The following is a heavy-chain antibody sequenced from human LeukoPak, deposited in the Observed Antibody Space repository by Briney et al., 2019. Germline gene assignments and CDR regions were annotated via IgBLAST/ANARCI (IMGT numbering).Heavy chain of an antibody. CDR1: GFTFRSYT. D-gene: IGHD5-24*01. CDR2: ITSSSSYI. CDR3: ARGPDGFFDY. J-gene: IGHJ4*02. Sequence: GGSLRLSCAASGFTFRSYTMTWVRQAPGKGLEWVSSITSSSSYIYYADSLKGRFTISRDNAKNSLYLQMNNLRAEDTAVYYCARGPDGFFDYWGQGTLVTVSS. V-gene: IGHV3-21*01.